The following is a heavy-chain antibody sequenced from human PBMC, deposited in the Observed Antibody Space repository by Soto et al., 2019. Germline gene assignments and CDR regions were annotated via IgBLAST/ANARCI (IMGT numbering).Heavy chain of an antibody. J-gene: IGHJ6*01. CDR3: ARLLRSGGYPYYYYYGMDV. D-gene: IGHD6-19*01. V-gene: IGHV5-51*01. CDR2: IYSGDSYT. CDR1: GYSLTSYW. Sequence: GESLKISCKGSGYSLTSYWIGLVRQMPGKGVDWVGIIYSGDSYTRYSPSFQGQVTSSADKSISTAYLQWSSLKASDTAMFYFARLLRSGGYPYYYYYGMDVWGQGTTVTVSS.